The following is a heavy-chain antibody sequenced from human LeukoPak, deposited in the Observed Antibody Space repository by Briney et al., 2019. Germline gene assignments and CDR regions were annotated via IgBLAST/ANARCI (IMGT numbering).Heavy chain of an antibody. V-gene: IGHV3-7*02. Sequence: GGSLRLSCAASGFTFSSYWMSWVRQAPGKGLEWVAKIKQDGSGKYYVDSVKGRFTISRDNAENSLYLQMDSLRVEDTEVYYCARSDFWSGYHRGYFDYWGQGTLVTVSS. D-gene: IGHD3-3*01. CDR1: GFTFSSYW. CDR3: ARSDFWSGYHRGYFDY. J-gene: IGHJ4*02. CDR2: IKQDGSGK.